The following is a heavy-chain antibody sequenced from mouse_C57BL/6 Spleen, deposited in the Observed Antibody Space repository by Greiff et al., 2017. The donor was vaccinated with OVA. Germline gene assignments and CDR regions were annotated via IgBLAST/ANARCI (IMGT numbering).Heavy chain of an antibody. Sequence: QVQLKQPGAELVKPGASVKMSCKASGYTFTSYWITWVKQRPGQGLEWIGDIYPGSGSTNYNEKFKSKATLTVDTSSSTAYMQLSSLTSEDSAVYYCARGNDYDWYFDVWGTGTTVTVSS. D-gene: IGHD2-4*01. V-gene: IGHV1-55*01. J-gene: IGHJ1*03. CDR2: IYPGSGST. CDR3: ARGNDYDWYFDV. CDR1: GYTFTSYW.